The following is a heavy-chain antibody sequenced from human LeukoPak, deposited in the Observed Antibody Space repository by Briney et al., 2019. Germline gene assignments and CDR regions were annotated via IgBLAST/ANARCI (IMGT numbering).Heavy chain of an antibody. D-gene: IGHD3-16*01. V-gene: IGHV4-31*09. CDR2: IYYSGST. CDR1: GGSISSGGYY. Sequence: SETLSLTCTVSGGSISSGGYYWSWIRQHPGKGLEWIGYIYYSGSTYYNPSLKSRVTISVDTSKNQFSLKLSSVTAADTAVYFWGGGGGGVYYYYMDVWGKGTTVTVSS. J-gene: IGHJ6*03. CDR3: GGGGGGVYYYYMDV.